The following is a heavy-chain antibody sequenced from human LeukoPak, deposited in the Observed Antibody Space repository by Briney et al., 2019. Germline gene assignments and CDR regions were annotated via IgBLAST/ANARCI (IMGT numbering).Heavy chain of an antibody. J-gene: IGHJ4*02. CDR3: AKAQRGYGRPFDY. CDR1: GFTFNNYA. D-gene: IGHD5-18*01. Sequence: GGSLRLSCAASGFTFNNYAMSWVRQAPGKGLEWVSIITDSGGGAYYADSVKGRFTISRDNSKNTLYLQMNSLRAEDSALYYCAKAQRGYGRPFDYWGQGTLVTVSS. V-gene: IGHV3-23*01. CDR2: ITDSGGGA.